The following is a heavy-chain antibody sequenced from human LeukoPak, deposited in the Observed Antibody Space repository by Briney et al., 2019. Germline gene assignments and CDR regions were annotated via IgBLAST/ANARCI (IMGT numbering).Heavy chain of an antibody. V-gene: IGHV3-73*01. CDR2: IRSKANSYAT. J-gene: IGHJ6*04. CDR1: GLTFSGSA. Sequence: GGSLRLSCAASGLTFSGSAMHWVRQASGKGLEWVGRIRSKANSYATAYAASVKGRFTISRDDSKNTAYLQMNSLKTEDTAVYYCTRQSIAVAVDGMDVWGKGTTVTVSS. D-gene: IGHD6-19*01. CDR3: TRQSIAVAVDGMDV.